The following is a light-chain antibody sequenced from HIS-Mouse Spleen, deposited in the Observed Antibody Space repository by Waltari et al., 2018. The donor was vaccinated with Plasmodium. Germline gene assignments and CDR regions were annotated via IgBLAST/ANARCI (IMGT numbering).Light chain of an antibody. J-gene: IGKJ3*01. CDR1: QSVSSN. Sequence: EIVMTQSPATLSVSPGERATLPCRASQSVSSNLALYQQKPGQDPRLRICGASTRATGIPARFSGGGSGTEFTLTISSLQSEDFAVYYCQQYNNWSFTFGPGTKVDIK. CDR3: QQYNNWSFT. V-gene: IGKV3-15*01. CDR2: GAS.